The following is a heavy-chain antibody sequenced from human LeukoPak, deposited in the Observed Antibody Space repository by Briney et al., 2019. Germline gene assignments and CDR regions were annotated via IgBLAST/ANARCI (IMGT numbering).Heavy chain of an antibody. D-gene: IGHD6-13*01. J-gene: IGHJ5*02. CDR3: MLPPWAAGGP. CDR2: IYSGGST. Sequence: GRSLRLSCAASGFTFSSYGMHWVRQAPGKGLEWVSVIYSGGSTYYADSVKGRFTISRDNSKNTLYLQMNSLRPEDTAVYYCMLPPWAAGGPWGQGTLVTVSS. V-gene: IGHV3-NL1*01. CDR1: GFTFSSYG.